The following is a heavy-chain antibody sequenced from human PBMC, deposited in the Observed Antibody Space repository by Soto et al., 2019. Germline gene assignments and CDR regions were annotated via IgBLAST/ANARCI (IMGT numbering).Heavy chain of an antibody. V-gene: IGHV3-30-3*01. CDR1: GFTFSNYA. D-gene: IGHD3-22*01. CDR3: AKSYYNSRHDAFKI. Sequence: GGSLRLSCATSGFTFSNYAMHWVRQAPGKGLEWVAVISYDGSNKYYADSVKGRFTISRDNSKNTLFLQVNSLRTEDTALYYCAKSYYNSRHDAFKIWGQGTLVTVSS. J-gene: IGHJ3*02. CDR2: ISYDGSNK.